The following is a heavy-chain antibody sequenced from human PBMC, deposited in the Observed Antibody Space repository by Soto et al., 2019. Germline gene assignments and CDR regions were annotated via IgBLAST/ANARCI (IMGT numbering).Heavy chain of an antibody. D-gene: IGHD3-3*01. CDR1: GFTFSSYA. CDR3: ARGYDFWSGYYYPYGMDV. J-gene: IGHJ6*02. Sequence: GGSLRLSCSASGFTFSSYAMHWVRQAPGKGLEYVSAISSNGGSTYYADSVKGRFTISRDNSRNTLYLQMSSLRAEDTAVYYCARGYDFWSGYYYPYGMDVWGQGTTVTVSS. V-gene: IGHV3-64D*06. CDR2: ISSNGGST.